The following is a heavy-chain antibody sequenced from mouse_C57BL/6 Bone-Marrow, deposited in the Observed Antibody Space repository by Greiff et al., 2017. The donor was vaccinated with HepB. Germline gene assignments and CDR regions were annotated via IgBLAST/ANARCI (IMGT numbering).Heavy chain of an antibody. CDR3: ASSTMVTGRVDY. J-gene: IGHJ2*01. Sequence: QVQLQQPGAELVRPGTSVKLSCKASGYTFTSYWMHWVKQRPGQGLEWIGVIDPSDSYTNYNQKFKGKATLTVDTSSSTAYMQLSSLTSEDSAVYYCASSTMVTGRVDYWGQGTTLTVSS. D-gene: IGHD2-2*01. V-gene: IGHV1-59*01. CDR1: GYTFTSYW. CDR2: IDPSDSYT.